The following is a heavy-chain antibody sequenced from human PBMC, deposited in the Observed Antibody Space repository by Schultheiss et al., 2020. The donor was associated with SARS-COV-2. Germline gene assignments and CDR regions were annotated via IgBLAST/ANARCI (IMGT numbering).Heavy chain of an antibody. J-gene: IGHJ6*02. CDR2: IYPGDSDT. Sequence: GGSLRLSCKGSGYSFTSYWIGWVRQMPGKGLEWMGIIYPGDSDTRYSPSFQGQVTISADKSISTAYLQWSSLKASDIAMYYCARVRVVVVAATPSYYYGMDVWGQGTTVTVSS. CDR1: GYSFTSYW. CDR3: ARVRVVVVAATPSYYYGMDV. V-gene: IGHV5-51*01. D-gene: IGHD2-15*01.